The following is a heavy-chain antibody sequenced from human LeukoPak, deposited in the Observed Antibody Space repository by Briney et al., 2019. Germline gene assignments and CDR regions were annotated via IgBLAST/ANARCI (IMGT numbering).Heavy chain of an antibody. D-gene: IGHD4-23*01. CDR3: TKAVDLRTTMD. J-gene: IGHJ4*02. Sequence: PSETLSLTCSVSGGSVSTSTFYWGWIRQPPGKGLEWIGRIYFSGSTFYNPSLKSRVTISVDTSKNQFSLKVRSVTAADTAVYYCTKAVDLRTTMDWGQGTLVTVSS. CDR2: IYFSGST. CDR1: GGSVSTSTFY. V-gene: IGHV4-39*07.